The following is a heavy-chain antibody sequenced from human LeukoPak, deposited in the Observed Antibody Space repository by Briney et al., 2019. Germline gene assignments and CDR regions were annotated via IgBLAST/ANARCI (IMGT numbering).Heavy chain of an antibody. V-gene: IGHV1-24*01. D-gene: IGHD1-26*01. Sequence: ASVKVSCKASGYTFTSYAMNWVRQAPGKGLEWMGGFDPEDGETIYAQKFQGRVTMTEDTSTDTAYMELSSLRSEDTAVYYCANLRAELRGYWGQGTLVTVSS. CDR2: FDPEDGET. CDR3: ANLRAELRGY. J-gene: IGHJ4*02. CDR1: GYTFTSYA.